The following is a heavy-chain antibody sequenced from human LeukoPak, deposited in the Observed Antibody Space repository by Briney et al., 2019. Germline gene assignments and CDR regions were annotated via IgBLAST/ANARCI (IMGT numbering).Heavy chain of an antibody. CDR3: AQIRPSTYYHSSNSFDY. CDR2: IYNSGST. D-gene: IGHD3-22*01. CDR1: GGSISSDY. V-gene: IGHV4-59*08. Sequence: PSETLSLTCTLSGGSISSDYWTWIRQPPGKGLEWIGYIYNSGSTNYNPSLKSRVTISVDTSKNQFSLKLSSVTAADTAVYYCAQIRPSTYYHSSNSFDYWGQGTLVTVSS. J-gene: IGHJ4*02.